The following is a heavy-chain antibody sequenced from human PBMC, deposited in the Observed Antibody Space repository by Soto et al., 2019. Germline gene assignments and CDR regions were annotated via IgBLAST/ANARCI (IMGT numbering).Heavy chain of an antibody. CDR3: AKDHRSGGYRYFAY. J-gene: IGHJ4*02. CDR2: ISYDGSNK. D-gene: IGHD6-19*01. V-gene: IGHV3-30-3*01. CDR1: GLRVNIYA. Sequence: PGGSMRLSCAASGLRVNIYAMDLSRQATGKGLEWVAVISYDGSNKYYADSVKGRFTISRDNSKNTLYLQMNSLRAEDTAVYYSAKDHRSGGYRYFAYWGKGTLVPV.